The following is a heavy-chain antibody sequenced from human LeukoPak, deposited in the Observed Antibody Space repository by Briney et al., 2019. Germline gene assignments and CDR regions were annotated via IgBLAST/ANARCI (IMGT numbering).Heavy chain of an antibody. CDR2: SRDKTNSYST. CDR1: GFTFSDHY. V-gene: IGHV3-72*01. Sequence: GGSLRLSCAASGFTFSDHYMDWVRQAPGKGLEWVGRSRDKTNSYSTEYAASVKGRFTISRDDSKDLMYLRMNILKIEDTAVYYCARRGNRYSRGYYLDFDYWGQGTLVTVSS. D-gene: IGHD3-22*01. CDR3: ARRGNRYSRGYYLDFDY. J-gene: IGHJ4*02.